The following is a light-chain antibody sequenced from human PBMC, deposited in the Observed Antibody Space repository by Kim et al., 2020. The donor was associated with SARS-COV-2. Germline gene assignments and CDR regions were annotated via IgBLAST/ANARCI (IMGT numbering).Light chain of an antibody. Sequence: GQSVTISCTGTSSDVGGYNYVSWYQQHPGKAPKLMIYEVTKRPSGVPDRFSGSKSGNTASLTVSGLRAEDEADYYCKSYAGSSIYVFGSGTKVTVL. CDR1: SSDVGGYNY. V-gene: IGLV2-8*01. CDR3: KSYAGSSIYV. J-gene: IGLJ1*01. CDR2: EVT.